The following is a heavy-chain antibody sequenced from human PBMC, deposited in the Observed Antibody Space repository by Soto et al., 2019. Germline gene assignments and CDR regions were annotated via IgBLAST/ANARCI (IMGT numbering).Heavy chain of an antibody. Sequence: GGSLRLSCAASGFTFSSYAMSWVRQAPGKGLEWVSAISGSGGSTYYADSVKGRFTISRDNSKNTLYLQMNSLRAEDTAVYYCAKDLLSGYSSSWSVELFDYWGQGTLVTVSS. CDR1: GFTFSSYA. CDR3: AKDLLSGYSSSWSVELFDY. D-gene: IGHD6-13*01. J-gene: IGHJ4*02. V-gene: IGHV3-23*01. CDR2: ISGSGGST.